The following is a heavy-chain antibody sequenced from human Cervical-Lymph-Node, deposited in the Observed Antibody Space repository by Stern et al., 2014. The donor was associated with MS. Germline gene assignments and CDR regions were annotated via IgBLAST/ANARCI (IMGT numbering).Heavy chain of an antibody. V-gene: IGHV1-69*01. J-gene: IGHJ4*02. CDR2: IIPIFGTA. CDR3: ARAAYSTSSYNY. Sequence: QVQLVQSGAEVKKPGSSVKVSCKASGGTFNTNVISWVRQAPGQGLEWMGGIIPIFGTALYAQKFQGRVTITANASTRAVYMELRSLRSKDTAVYYCARAAYSTSSYNYWGQGTLVIVSS. D-gene: IGHD6-6*01. CDR1: GGTFNTNV.